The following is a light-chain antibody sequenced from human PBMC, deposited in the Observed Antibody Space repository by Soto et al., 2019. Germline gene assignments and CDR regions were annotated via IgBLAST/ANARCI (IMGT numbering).Light chain of an antibody. CDR1: QSVSSY. CDR3: QQRINWPST. Sequence: EIVLTQSPATLSLSPGERATLSCRASQSVSSYLAWYRQKPGQPPRLLIYDASNRATGIPARFSGSGSGTDFTLTITSLEPEDFAVYYCQQRINWPSTFGGGTKVEIK. V-gene: IGKV3-11*01. CDR2: DAS. J-gene: IGKJ4*01.